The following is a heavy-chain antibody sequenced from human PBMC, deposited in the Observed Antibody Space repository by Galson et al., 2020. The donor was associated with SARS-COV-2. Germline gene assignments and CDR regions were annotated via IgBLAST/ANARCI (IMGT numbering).Heavy chain of an antibody. Sequence: GGSLRLSCAASGFTFSSYAMHWVRQAPGKGLEWVAQIWFDGSNKYYAGSVKGRFTISRDSSKNTLYLQLNSLRAEDTAVYYCARDGQSGTPYAFDIWGQGTTVTVSS. J-gene: IGHJ3*02. CDR1: GFTFSSYA. CDR3: ARDGQSGTPYAFDI. D-gene: IGHD4-4*01. CDR2: IWFDGSNK. V-gene: IGHV3-33*01.